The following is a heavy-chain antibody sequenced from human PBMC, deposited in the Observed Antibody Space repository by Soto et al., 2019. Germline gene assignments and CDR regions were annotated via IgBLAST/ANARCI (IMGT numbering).Heavy chain of an antibody. CDR2: IYYSGST. CDR1: ARSISGYS. CDR3: ARYYYDSSGYTYFDY. J-gene: IGHJ4*02. V-gene: IGHV4-59*08. Sequence: PETLSLTCTVSARSISGYSWSWIRQPPGKGLEYIGYIYYSGSTNYNHSLKSRVTISVDTSKNQFSLKLSSVTAADTAVYYCARYYYDSSGYTYFDYWGQGTLVTVSS. D-gene: IGHD3-22*01.